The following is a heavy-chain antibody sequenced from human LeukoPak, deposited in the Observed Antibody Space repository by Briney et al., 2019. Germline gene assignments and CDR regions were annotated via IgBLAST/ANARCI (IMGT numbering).Heavy chain of an antibody. CDR2: TYTDGSGT. CDR3: ARTPYHYAMDV. V-gene: IGHV3-74*01. Sequence: PGGSLRLSCAASGFTFSSYWMHWVRQAPGKGLVWVSLTYTDGSGTSYADSVKGRFTISRDNAKNTLYLQMNSLRAEDTAVYYCARTPYHYAMDVWGQGTTVTVSS. CDR1: GFTFSSYW. J-gene: IGHJ6*02.